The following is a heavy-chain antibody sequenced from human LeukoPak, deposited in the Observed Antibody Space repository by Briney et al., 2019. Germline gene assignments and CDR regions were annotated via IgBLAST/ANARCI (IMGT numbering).Heavy chain of an antibody. CDR2: ISSSSSYI. Sequence: GGSLRLSCAASGFTFSSYSMNWVRQAPGKGLEWVSSISSSSSYIYYADSVKGRFTISRDNAKNSLYLQMNSLRAEDTAVYYCASTRGYSGYDHAFDIWGQGTMVTVSS. CDR3: ASTRGYSGYDHAFDI. V-gene: IGHV3-21*01. J-gene: IGHJ3*02. CDR1: GFTFSSYS. D-gene: IGHD5-12*01.